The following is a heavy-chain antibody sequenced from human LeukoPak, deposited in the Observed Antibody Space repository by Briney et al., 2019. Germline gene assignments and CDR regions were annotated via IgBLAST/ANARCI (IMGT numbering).Heavy chain of an antibody. D-gene: IGHD4-23*01. CDR2: IYRGGTA. CDR3: AKAHGGNSGYFDY. CDR1: GFTVSSNY. V-gene: IGHV3-53*01. Sequence: PGGSLRLSCAASGFTVSSNYMGWVRQAPGKGLDWVSIIYRGGTAHYADSVQGRFAISRDDSKNTLFLQMNTLTVEDTALYYCAKAHGGNSGYFDYWGQGTLVTVSS. J-gene: IGHJ4*02.